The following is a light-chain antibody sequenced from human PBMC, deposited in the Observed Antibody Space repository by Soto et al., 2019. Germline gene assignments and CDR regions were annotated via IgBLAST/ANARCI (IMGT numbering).Light chain of an antibody. CDR2: EVS. Sequence: QSALTQPASVSGSPGQSITISCTGTSSDVGGYNYVSWYQQHPGKAPKLMIYEVSNRPLGVSNRFSGSKSGNTASLTISGLQAEDKADYYCTSYTSSSTLDVFGTGTKVTVL. CDR3: TSYTSSSTLDV. J-gene: IGLJ1*01. CDR1: SSDVGGYNY. V-gene: IGLV2-14*01.